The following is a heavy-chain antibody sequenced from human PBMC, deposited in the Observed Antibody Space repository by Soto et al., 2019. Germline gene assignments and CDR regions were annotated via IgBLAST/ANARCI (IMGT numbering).Heavy chain of an antibody. D-gene: IGHD3-9*01. CDR3: ARRSYYDILFRSDAFDI. CDR1: GGTFSSYT. V-gene: IGHV1-69*02. CDR2: IIPILGIA. Sequence: QVQLVQSGAEVKKPGSSVKVSCKASGGTFSSYTISWVRQAPGQGLEWMGRIIPILGIANYAQKFQGRVTITADKSTSTAYMELSSLRSEDTAVYYCARRSYYDILFRSDAFDIWGQGTMVTVSS. J-gene: IGHJ3*02.